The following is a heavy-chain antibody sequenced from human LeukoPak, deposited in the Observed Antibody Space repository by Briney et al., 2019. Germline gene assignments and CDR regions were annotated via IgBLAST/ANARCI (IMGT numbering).Heavy chain of an antibody. J-gene: IGHJ6*03. CDR1: GGSISSYY. CDR2: IYTSGST. Sequence: SETLSLTCTVSGGSISSYYWSWIRQPPGQGLEWIGYIYTSGSTKYNPSLKSRVTISVDTSKNQFSLKLSSVTAADTAVYYCARQGGYPYYYYMDVWGKGTTVTVSS. V-gene: IGHV4-4*09. D-gene: IGHD3-22*01. CDR3: ARQGGYPYYYYMDV.